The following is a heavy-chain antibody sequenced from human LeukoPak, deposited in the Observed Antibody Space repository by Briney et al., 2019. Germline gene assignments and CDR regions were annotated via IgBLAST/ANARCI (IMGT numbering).Heavy chain of an antibody. CDR2: IYCSGSN. CDR1: GDSISSGSYY. CDR3: ARVTTEGESDY. Sequence: PSQTLSLTCTVSGDSISSGSYYWSSIRQPPGKVLEFIRRIYCSGSNNYNTSLKSRVTISVDTSKNQFCLKLSSGTAADTAVYYCARVTTEGESDYWGQGTLVTVSS. V-gene: IGHV4-61*02. D-gene: IGHD4-17*01. J-gene: IGHJ4*02.